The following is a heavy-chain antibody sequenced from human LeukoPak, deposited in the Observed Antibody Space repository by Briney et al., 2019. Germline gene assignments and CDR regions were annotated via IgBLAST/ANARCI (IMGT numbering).Heavy chain of an antibody. J-gene: IGHJ4*02. V-gene: IGHV1-69*05. CDR1: GCTFSSYA. CDR2: IIPIFGTA. Sequence: SVKVSCKASGCTFSSYAISWVRQAPGQGLDWMGGIIPIFGTANYAQKFQGRVTITTDESTSTAYMELSSLRSEDTAVYYCRLKMATKRPGYFFDYWGQGTLVTVYS. CDR3: RLKMATKRPGYFFDY. D-gene: IGHD5-24*01.